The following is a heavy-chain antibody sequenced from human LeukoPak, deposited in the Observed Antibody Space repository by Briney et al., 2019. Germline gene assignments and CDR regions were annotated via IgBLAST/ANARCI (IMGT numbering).Heavy chain of an antibody. CDR3: ARAHCSGGSCYGNYYCYYGMDV. Sequence: GRSLRLSCAASGFTFSSYGMHWVRQAPGKGLEWVAVIWYDGSNKYHADSVKGRFTISRDNSKNTLYLQMNSLRVEDTAVYYCARAHCSGGSCYGNYYCYYGMDVWGQGTTVTVSS. CDR1: GFTFSSYG. J-gene: IGHJ6*02. D-gene: IGHD2-15*01. CDR2: IWYDGSNK. V-gene: IGHV3-33*01.